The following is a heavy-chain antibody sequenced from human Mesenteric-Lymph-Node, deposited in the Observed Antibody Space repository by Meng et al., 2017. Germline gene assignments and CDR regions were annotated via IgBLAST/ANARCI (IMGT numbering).Heavy chain of an antibody. D-gene: IGHD5-18*01. CDR2: IETSGST. CDR1: GGSISGYY. CDR3: TRSLGWIHDAFDF. Sequence: GSLRLSCTVSGGSISGYYWSWIRQPAGRGLEWIGRIETSGSTNYNPSIRSRVTMSVDTSKNQFSLNLSPMTAADTAVYYCTRSLGWIHDAFDFWGQGTMVTVSS. V-gene: IGHV4-4*07. J-gene: IGHJ3*01.